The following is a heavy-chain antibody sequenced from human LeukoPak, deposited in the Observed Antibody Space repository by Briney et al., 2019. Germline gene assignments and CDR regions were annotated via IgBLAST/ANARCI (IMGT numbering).Heavy chain of an antibody. CDR3: ARDCSSTSCYLPDY. CDR1: GFTFSSYG. Sequence: GRSLRLSYAASGFTFSSYGMHWVRQAPGKGLEWVAVIWYDGSNKYYADSVKGRFTISRDNSKNTLYLQMNSLRAEDTAVYYCARDCSSTSCYLPDYWGQGTLVTVSS. CDR2: IWYDGSNK. J-gene: IGHJ4*02. V-gene: IGHV3-33*01. D-gene: IGHD2-2*01.